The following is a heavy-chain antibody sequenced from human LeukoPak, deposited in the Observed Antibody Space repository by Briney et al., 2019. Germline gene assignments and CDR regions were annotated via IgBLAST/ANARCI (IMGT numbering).Heavy chain of an antibody. D-gene: IGHD4-17*01. CDR3: ARVYGDYDAVYMDV. Sequence: SETLSLTCTVSGVSISSSSYYWGWIRQPLGKGLEWIGSIYYSGSTYYNPSLKSRVTISVDTSKNQFSLKLSSVTAADTAVYYCARVYGDYDAVYMDVWGKGTTVTVSS. V-gene: IGHV4-39*07. CDR2: IYYSGST. J-gene: IGHJ6*03. CDR1: GVSISSSSYY.